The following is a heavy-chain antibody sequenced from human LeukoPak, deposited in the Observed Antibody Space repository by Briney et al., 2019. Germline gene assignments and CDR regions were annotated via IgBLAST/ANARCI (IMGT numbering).Heavy chain of an antibody. J-gene: IGHJ4*02. CDR3: ARDSSASRFGADYFDY. CDR2: ISSSSSTI. V-gene: IGHV3-48*01. CDR1: GFTFRSYS. D-gene: IGHD4/OR15-4a*01. Sequence: GGSLRLSCAASGFTFRSYSMNWVRQAPGKGLEWVSYISSSSSTIYYADSVKGRFTISRDNAKNSLYLQMNSLRAEDTAVYYCARDSSASRFGADYFDYWGQGTLVTVSS.